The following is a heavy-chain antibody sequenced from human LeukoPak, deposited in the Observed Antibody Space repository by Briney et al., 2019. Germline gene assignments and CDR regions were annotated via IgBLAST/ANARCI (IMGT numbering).Heavy chain of an antibody. V-gene: IGHV3-53*01. CDR1: GFTVSSNY. CDR2: IYSGGST. J-gene: IGHJ4*02. Sequence: GGSLRLSCAASGFTVSSNYMSWVRQAPGKGLEWVSVIYSGGSTYYADSVKGRFTISRDNSKNTLYLQMNSLRAEDTAVYYCARVGALYSTSYYFDYWGQGTLGTVSS. CDR3: ARVGALYSTSYYFDY. D-gene: IGHD6-6*01.